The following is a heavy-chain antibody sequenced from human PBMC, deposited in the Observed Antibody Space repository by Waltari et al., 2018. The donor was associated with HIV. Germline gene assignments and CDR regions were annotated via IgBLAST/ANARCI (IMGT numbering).Heavy chain of an antibody. J-gene: IGHJ5*02. CDR2: NYRDESQV. CDR1: GNILANYW. Sequence: EVQLEQSGTEMKKAGESLKISCKVPGNILANYWIACVRQKPWRGLEWVGINYRDESQVRNTPSSHGRVVRTADRSTQTAYLNGGSLKASDTATYYCGRLMGLGGKSNRGNNWVDAWGQGTVVTVSS. D-gene: IGHD2-8*01. V-gene: IGHV5-51*01. CDR3: GRLMGLGGKSNRGNNWVDA.